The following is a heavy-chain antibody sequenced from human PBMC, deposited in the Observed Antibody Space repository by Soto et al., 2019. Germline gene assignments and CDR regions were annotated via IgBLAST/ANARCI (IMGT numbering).Heavy chain of an antibody. V-gene: IGHV1-69*13. D-gene: IGHD2-15*01. Sequence: AASVKVSCKASGGTFSTHAIIWVRQAPGHGLEWMGGIIPISGTTYYTQKFQGRVTITADEPTSTAFMELSSLKSEDTAVFYCARGYCSGGNCYSGMDVWGQGTMVTSP. J-gene: IGHJ6*02. CDR1: GGTFSTHA. CDR3: ARGYCSGGNCYSGMDV. CDR2: IIPISGTT.